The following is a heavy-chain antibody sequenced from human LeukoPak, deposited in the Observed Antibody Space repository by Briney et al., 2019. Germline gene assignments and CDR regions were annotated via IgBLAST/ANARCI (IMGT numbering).Heavy chain of an antibody. D-gene: IGHD6-19*01. CDR1: GFTFSSYE. CDR2: ISSSGSTI. J-gene: IGHJ6*04. CDR3: AREEERSGWYNHYYGMDV. V-gene: IGHV3-48*03. Sequence: WGSLRLSCAASGFTFSSYEMNWVRQAPGKGLEWVSYISSSGSTIYYADSVKGRFTISRDNAKNSLYLQMNSLRAEDTAVYYCAREEERSGWYNHYYGMDVWGKGTTVTVSS.